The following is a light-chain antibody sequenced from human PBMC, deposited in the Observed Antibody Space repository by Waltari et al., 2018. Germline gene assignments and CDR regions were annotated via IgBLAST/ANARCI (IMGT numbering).Light chain of an antibody. J-gene: IGKJ1*01. CDR1: QDISTY. V-gene: IGKV1-17*01. CDR2: AAS. Sequence: DIQMTQSPSSLSASAGDRVPITCRASQDISTYLNWYQQKPGKAPKRLIYAASSLESGVPSRFSGSGSGTDFTLTISSLQPEDFATYYCLQYNSNPRTFGQGTKVEIK. CDR3: LQYNSNPRT.